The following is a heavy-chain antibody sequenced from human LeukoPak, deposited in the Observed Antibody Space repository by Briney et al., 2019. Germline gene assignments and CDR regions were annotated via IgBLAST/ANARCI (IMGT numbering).Heavy chain of an antibody. J-gene: IGHJ3*02. Sequence: GGSLRLSCAASGFTFSSYSMNWVRQAPGKGLEWVSYISSSSSTIYYADSVKGRFTISRDNAKNSLYLQMNSLRDEDTAVYYCAREYYYDSSGYYPVVAFDIWGQGTMVTVSS. CDR1: GFTFSSYS. V-gene: IGHV3-48*02. CDR3: AREYYYDSSGYYPVVAFDI. D-gene: IGHD3-22*01. CDR2: ISSSSSTI.